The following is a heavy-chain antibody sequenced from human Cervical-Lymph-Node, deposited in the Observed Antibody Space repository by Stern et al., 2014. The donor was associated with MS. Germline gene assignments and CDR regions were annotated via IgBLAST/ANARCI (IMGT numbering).Heavy chain of an antibody. D-gene: IGHD7-27*01. CDR3: TKGWGR. V-gene: IGHV1-8*01. CDR2: MNPDSGDT. CDR1: GYIFTRDY. Sequence: VQLVESGAEVRKPGASVRLSCKASGYIFTRDYMNWVRQASGQGLEWMGWMNPDSGDTGFEQKFRGRVTMTRDISTSTAYMELSSLTSEDTAVYYCTKGWGRWGQGTQVTVSS. J-gene: IGHJ1*01.